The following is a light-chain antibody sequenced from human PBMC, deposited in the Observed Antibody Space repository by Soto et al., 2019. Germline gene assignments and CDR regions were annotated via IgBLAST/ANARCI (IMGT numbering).Light chain of an antibody. CDR1: SSDVGAYKY. CDR2: DVS. Sequence: QSALTQPASVSGSPGQSITISCTGTSSDVGAYKYVSWHQQHPGKAPKLTIYDVSDRPSGVSDRFSGSKSGNTASLTISGLQAEDEADYYCSSYTGGSTSYVFGTGTKLTVL. J-gene: IGLJ1*01. CDR3: SSYTGGSTSYV. V-gene: IGLV2-14*03.